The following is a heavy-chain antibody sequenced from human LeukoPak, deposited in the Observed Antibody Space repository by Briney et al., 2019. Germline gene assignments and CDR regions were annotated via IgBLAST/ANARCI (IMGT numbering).Heavy chain of an antibody. CDR2: INWNGNYI. CDR3: ARGLMGGYPYFDY. CDR1: GLTFDDYD. D-gene: IGHD3-22*01. V-gene: IGHV3-20*04. J-gene: IGHJ4*02. Sequence: GGSLRLSCAASGLTFDDYDMSWVRQAPGKGLEWVSNINWNGNYIGYADSVRGRFTISRDNARNSVYLQMNSLRAEDTALYYCARGLMGGYPYFDYWGQGTLVTVSS.